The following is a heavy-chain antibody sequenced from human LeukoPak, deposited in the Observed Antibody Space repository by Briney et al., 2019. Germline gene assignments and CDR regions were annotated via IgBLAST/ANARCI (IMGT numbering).Heavy chain of an antibody. CDR3: ATLMAHLDY. V-gene: IGHV1-2*02. J-gene: IGHJ4*02. CDR2: INPNSGDT. Sequence: SVKVSCKAFGYTFTDYHMHWVRQAPGQGPEWMGWINPNSGDTNYAQKFQGRVTMTRDTTISTAYMELSRLRSDDTAVFYCATLMAHLDYWGQGTLVTVSS. D-gene: IGHD2-8*01. CDR1: GYTFTDYH.